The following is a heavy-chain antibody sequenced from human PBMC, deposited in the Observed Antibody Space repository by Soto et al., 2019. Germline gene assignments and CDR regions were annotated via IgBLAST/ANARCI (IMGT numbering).Heavy chain of an antibody. CDR2: ISDSGHYI. CDR1: GLTFSTYG. D-gene: IGHD3-22*01. V-gene: IGHV3-21*01. Sequence: GSLRLSCAASGLTFSTYGMNWVRQAPGKGLEWLSSISDSGHYIYYADSVKGRFTISRDNAKNSLFLQMNSLRGEDTAGYYCARSGLALPYSASHWFDPWGHGTLVTVSS. CDR3: ARSGLALPYSASHWFDP. J-gene: IGHJ5*02.